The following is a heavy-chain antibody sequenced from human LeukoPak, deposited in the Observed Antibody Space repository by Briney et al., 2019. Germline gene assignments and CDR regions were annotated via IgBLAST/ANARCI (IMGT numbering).Heavy chain of an antibody. J-gene: IGHJ3*02. CDR1: GFTFSSYS. V-gene: IGHV3-21*01. CDR2: ISSSSSYI. Sequence: GGSLRLSCAASGFTFSSYSMNWVRQAPGKGLEWVSSISSSSSYIYYADSVKGRFTISRDNAKNSLYLQMNSLRAEDTAVYYRARDMFGQTPPDAFDIWGQGTMVTVSS. D-gene: IGHD3-10*02. CDR3: ARDMFGQTPPDAFDI.